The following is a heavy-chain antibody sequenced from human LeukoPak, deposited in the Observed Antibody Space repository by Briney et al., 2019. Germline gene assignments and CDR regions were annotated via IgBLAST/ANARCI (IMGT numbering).Heavy chain of an antibody. CDR1: GYTFIIYY. CDR2: IKPSGGSA. CDR3: AREGGSGSYSYHFDF. Sequence: ASVKVSFKASGYTFIIYYMHWVRQAPGQGLEWMGIIKPSGGSASYAQKFQGRVTMTRDTSTSTVYMKLSSLRSEDTAVYYCAREGGSGSYSYHFDFWGQGAPLTVSS. J-gene: IGHJ4*02. D-gene: IGHD1-26*01. V-gene: IGHV1-46*01.